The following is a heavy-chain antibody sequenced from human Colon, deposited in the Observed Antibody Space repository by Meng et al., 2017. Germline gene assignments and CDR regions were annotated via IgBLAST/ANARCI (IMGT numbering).Heavy chain of an antibody. D-gene: IGHD1-26*01. J-gene: IGHJ4*01. Sequence: QVQLQESGSGLVKPSGTLSLTCAVSGGSIGSYYWSWIRQPPGKGLEWIGYAYYSGTTNYSPSLKSRVTMSVDASKRQFSLKLTSVTAADTAVYYCARHLQRGSYYFDYWGSAPGHRLL. V-gene: IGHV4-59*08. CDR3: ARHLQRGSYYFDY. CDR1: GGSIGSYY. CDR2: AYYSGTT.